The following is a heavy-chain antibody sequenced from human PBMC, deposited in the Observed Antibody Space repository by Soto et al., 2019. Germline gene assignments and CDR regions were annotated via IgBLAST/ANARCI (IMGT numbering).Heavy chain of an antibody. Sequence: GGSLRLSCAASGFTFSSYAMSWVRQAPGKGLEWVSAISGSVGSTYYADSVKGRFTISRDNSKNTLYVQMNSLRAEDTAVYYCAKDPNYVMAAAGTDAFDIWGQGTMVTVSS. CDR3: AKDPNYVMAAAGTDAFDI. D-gene: IGHD6-13*01. CDR1: GFTFSSYA. V-gene: IGHV3-23*01. CDR2: ISGSVGST. J-gene: IGHJ3*02.